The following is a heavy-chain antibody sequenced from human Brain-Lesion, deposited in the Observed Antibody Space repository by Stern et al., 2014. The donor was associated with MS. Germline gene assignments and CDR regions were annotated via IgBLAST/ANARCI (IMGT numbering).Heavy chain of an antibody. CDR3: AGEEDIRYCSGGSCTGNWFDP. V-gene: IGHV4-39*01. CDR2: IYYSGNT. J-gene: IGHJ5*02. D-gene: IGHD2-15*01. CDR1: GGSVSSTSYA. Sequence: QVQLVESGPGLVKPSETLSLTCTVAGGSVSSTSYAWAWIRQPPGKGLEWIGAIYYSGNTSYSPSLKSRLPISLDKSQNQFSLHLRSVTAADTAVYYCAGEEDIRYCSGGSCTGNWFDPWGQGTLVTVSS.